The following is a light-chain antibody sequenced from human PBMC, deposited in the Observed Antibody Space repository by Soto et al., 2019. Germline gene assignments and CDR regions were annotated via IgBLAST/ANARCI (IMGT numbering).Light chain of an antibody. CDR3: KSYAGSNTYV. V-gene: IGLV2-8*01. CDR1: KNDVGFYDF. J-gene: IGLJ1*01. CDR2: EVV. Sequence: LTQHPSASGSPGQSVTISCTGTKNDVGFYDFVSWYQHHPGKAPRLIIYEVVQRPSGVPDRFSGSKSGNTASLTVSGLQAADEADYFCKSYAGSNTYVFGSGTKVTVL.